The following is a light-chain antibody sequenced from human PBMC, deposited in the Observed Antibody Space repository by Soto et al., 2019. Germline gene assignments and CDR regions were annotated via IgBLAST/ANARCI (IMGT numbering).Light chain of an antibody. CDR1: ESVSSK. J-gene: IGKJ1*01. CDR3: QQYNNWRRT. CDR2: DAS. V-gene: IGKV3-15*01. Sequence: EIVMTQSPATLSVSPGERATLSCRASESVSSKLVWYQKKPGQAPRLLIHDASTRATGIPARFSGSGSGTEFTLTISSLQSEDFAVYYCQQYNNWRRTFGQGTKVDIK.